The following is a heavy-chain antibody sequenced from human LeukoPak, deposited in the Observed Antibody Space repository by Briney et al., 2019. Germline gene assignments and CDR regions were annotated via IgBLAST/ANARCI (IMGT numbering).Heavy chain of an antibody. J-gene: IGHJ4*02. CDR2: FWAHGRSQ. CDR3: ARDDDTSGHYSLFEY. Sequence: TGGSLRLSCAASGFTLSNHGMHWVRQAPGKGLEWVAAFWAHGRSQYYADSVKGRFTISRDTLQMNSLRVEDTAVYYCARDDDTSGHYSLFEYWGQGTRVTVAS. V-gene: IGHV3-33*01. D-gene: IGHD3-22*01. CDR1: GFTLSNHG.